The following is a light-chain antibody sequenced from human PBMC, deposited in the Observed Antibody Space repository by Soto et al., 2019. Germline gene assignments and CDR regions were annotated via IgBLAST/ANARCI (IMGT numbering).Light chain of an antibody. V-gene: IGLV2-14*01. Sequence: QSVLTQPASVSGSPGQSITISCTGTSSDVGGYNRVSWYQQHPDKAPKLIIYEVTNRPSGISNRFSGSKSGDTASLTISGLQAEDEADYSCYSYRSGSAHVFGTGTKVTVL. CDR3: YSYRSGSAHV. J-gene: IGLJ1*01. CDR2: EVT. CDR1: SSDVGGYNR.